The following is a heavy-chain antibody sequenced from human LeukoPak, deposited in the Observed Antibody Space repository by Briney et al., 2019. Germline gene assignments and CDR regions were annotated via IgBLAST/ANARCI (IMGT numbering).Heavy chain of an antibody. CDR3: AKEIPNWNDFDY. CDR1: GFTFSSYV. V-gene: IGHV3-23*01. CDR2: ISGSGGST. Sequence: GGSLRLSCAASGFTFSSYVMNWVRQAPGKGLEWVSAISGSGGSTYYVDSVRGRFTISRGNSKNTLYLQMNSLRAEDTAVYYCAKEIPNWNDFDYWGQGTLVTVSS. J-gene: IGHJ4*02. D-gene: IGHD1-1*01.